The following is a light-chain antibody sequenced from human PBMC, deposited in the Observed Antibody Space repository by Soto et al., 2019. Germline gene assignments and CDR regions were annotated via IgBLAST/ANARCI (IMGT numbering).Light chain of an antibody. J-gene: IGKJ1*01. Sequence: EIVLTQSPGTLSLSPGERATLSCRASQSVSNNYLAWYQQQPGQAPRLLIYGASNRATGIPDRFSGSGSGTDFSLTISRLEPEDFAVYYCHQYGSSGTFGQGTKVEIK. CDR2: GAS. CDR1: QSVSNNY. CDR3: HQYGSSGT. V-gene: IGKV3-20*01.